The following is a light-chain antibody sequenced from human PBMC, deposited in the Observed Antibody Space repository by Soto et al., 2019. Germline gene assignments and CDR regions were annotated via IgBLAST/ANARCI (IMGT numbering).Light chain of an antibody. Sequence: EIVMTQSPDTLSVSPGERATLSCRASQRISSNLAWYQQKPGQAPRLLIYGASTRATGVPARFSGSGSETDFTLTISNLQSEDFAVYYCQQYNNWPPLTFGGGTKVEIK. CDR1: QRISSN. V-gene: IGKV3D-15*01. CDR2: GAS. CDR3: QQYNNWPPLT. J-gene: IGKJ4*01.